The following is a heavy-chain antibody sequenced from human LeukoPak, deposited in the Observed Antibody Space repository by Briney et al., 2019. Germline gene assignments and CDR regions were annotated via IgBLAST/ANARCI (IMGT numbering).Heavy chain of an antibody. CDR1: GGSISGYY. Sequence: SETLSLTCTVSGGSISGYYWSWIRQPPGKGLEWIAYIYYSGSIKYNPSLKSRVTISVDTFKNQFSLKLSSVTAADTAVYYCARGYDSSAYYPFNYWGQGTLVTVTS. D-gene: IGHD3-22*01. CDR2: IYYSGSI. V-gene: IGHV4-59*01. J-gene: IGHJ4*02. CDR3: ARGYDSSAYYPFNY.